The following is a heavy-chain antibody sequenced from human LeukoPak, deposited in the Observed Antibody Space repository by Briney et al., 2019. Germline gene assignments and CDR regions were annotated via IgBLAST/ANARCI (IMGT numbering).Heavy chain of an antibody. Sequence: PGGSLRLSCAASGFTFSSYSMNWVRQAPGKGLEWVSYISSSSSTIYYADSVKGRFSISRDNAKSSLYLQMNSLRAEDTAVYYCASPPFGCSSPSCYGYGGQGTLVSVSS. D-gene: IGHD2-2*01. CDR1: GFTFSSYS. V-gene: IGHV3-48*01. CDR3: ASPPFGCSSPSCYGY. CDR2: ISSSSSTI. J-gene: IGHJ4*02.